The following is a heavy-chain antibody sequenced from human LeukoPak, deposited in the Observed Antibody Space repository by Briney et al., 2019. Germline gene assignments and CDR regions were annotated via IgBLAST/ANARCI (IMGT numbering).Heavy chain of an antibody. CDR2: IYYSGST. CDR3: ARRGYCSSTSCYEYWFDP. J-gene: IGHJ5*02. Sequence: SETLSLTCTVSGGSISRSSYYWGWIRQPPGKGLEWIGIIYYSGSTYYNPSLKSRLTISVDTSKNQFSLKLSSVTATDTAVYYCARRGYCSSTSCYEYWFDPWGKGTLVTVSS. V-gene: IGHV4-39*01. CDR1: GGSISRSSYY. D-gene: IGHD2-2*01.